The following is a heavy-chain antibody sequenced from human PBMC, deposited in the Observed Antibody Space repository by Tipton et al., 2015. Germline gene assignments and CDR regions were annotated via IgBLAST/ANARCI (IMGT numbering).Heavy chain of an antibody. CDR3: ASLWGRHYFDY. CDR2: IYYSGST. D-gene: IGHD3-16*01. V-gene: IGHV4-59*01. J-gene: IGHJ4*02. CDR1: GASITDYY. Sequence: TLSLTCTVSGASITDYYWSWIRQPPGKGLEWIGYIYYSGSTNYNPSLKSRVTISVDTSKNQFSLKLSSVTAADTAVYYCASLWGRHYFDYWGQGTLVTVSS.